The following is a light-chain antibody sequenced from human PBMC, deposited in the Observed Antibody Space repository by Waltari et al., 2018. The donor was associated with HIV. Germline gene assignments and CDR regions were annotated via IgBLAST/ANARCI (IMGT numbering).Light chain of an antibody. J-gene: IGKJ1*01. CDR1: HSLLNSNGYNY. V-gene: IGKV2-28*01. CDR2: LGS. Sequence: DIVMTQSPLSLPVTTGEPASISCRSSHSLLNSNGYNYLDWYLQKPGQSPQLLIYLGSNRASGVPDRFSGSGSGTDFTLKISRVEAEDVGVYYCMQALQSPRTFGQGTTVEIK. CDR3: MQALQSPRT.